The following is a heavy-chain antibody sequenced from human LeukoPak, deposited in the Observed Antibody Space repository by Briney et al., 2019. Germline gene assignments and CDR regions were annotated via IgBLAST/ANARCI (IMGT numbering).Heavy chain of an antibody. CDR1: GFTFSSHW. CDR2: IRPDGSEE. D-gene: IGHD1-7*01. V-gene: IGHV3-7*01. J-gene: IGHJ4*01. Sequence: GGSLRLSCAPSGFTFSSHWMSWVRQPPGKGLEWEASIRPDGSEEYYMDSVKGRFTISRDNAKNSLYLQMNSLRAEDTAVYYCARLLGTVTTYDYWGHGTLVTVSS. CDR3: ARLLGTVTTYDY.